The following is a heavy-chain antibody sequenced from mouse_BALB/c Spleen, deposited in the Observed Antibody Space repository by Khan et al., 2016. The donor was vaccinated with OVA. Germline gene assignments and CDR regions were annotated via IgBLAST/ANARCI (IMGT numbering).Heavy chain of an antibody. CDR3: DREMDYYRTDGWFAY. J-gene: IGHJ3*01. CDR1: GFTFTSYT. CDR2: INPCNNDT. V-gene: IGHV1-4*01. D-gene: IGHD2-12*01. Sequence: QVQLKESGAELARPGASLKMSCKASGFTFTSYTLNWVRQRPGQALEWIGHINPCNNDTNYNQNFKDKAAMFIGKSSTTAYMQLSTLTSESTAVYYCDREMDYYRTDGWFAYWGQGTLVTVSA.